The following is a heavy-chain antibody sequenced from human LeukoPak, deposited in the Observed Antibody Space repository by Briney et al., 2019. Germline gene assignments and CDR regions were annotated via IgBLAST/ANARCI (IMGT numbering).Heavy chain of an antibody. CDR3: AKAEPIVGANFGFDYYYYMDV. Sequence: GGSLRLSCAASGFTFNDYYMSWIRQAPGKGLEWVAFIRYDGSNKYYADSVKGRFTISRDNSKNTLYLQMNSLRAEDTAVYYCAKAEPIVGANFGFDYYYYMDVWGKGTTVTVSS. V-gene: IGHV3-30*02. CDR2: IRYDGSNK. J-gene: IGHJ6*03. D-gene: IGHD1-26*01. CDR1: GFTFNDYY.